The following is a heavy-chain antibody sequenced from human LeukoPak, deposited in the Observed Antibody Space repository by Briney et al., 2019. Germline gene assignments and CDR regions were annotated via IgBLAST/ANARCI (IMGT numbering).Heavy chain of an antibody. CDR2: IRYDGSYK. V-gene: IGHV3-30*02. CDR3: ARDGSLVAATPGWYFDL. D-gene: IGHD2-15*01. J-gene: IGHJ2*01. Sequence: GGSLRLSCAASGFTFSSYGMHWVRQAPGKGLEWVAFIRYDGSYKYYADSVKGRFTISRDNSKNTLYLQMNSLRAEDTAVYYCARDGSLVAATPGWYFDLWGRGTLVTVSS. CDR1: GFTFSSYG.